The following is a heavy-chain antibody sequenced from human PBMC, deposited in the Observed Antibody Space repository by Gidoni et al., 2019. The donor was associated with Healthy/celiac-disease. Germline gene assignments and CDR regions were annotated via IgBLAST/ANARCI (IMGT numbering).Heavy chain of an antibody. CDR1: GFTFSNAW. CDR2: IKIKTDGGTT. J-gene: IGHJ4*02. V-gene: IGHV3-15*01. D-gene: IGHD1-7*01. CDR3: TTDTNWNLH. Sequence: EVQLVESGGGLVKPGGSLRLSCAASGFTFSNAWMSWVRQAPGKGLEWLGSIKIKTDGGTTDYAAPVKGRFTISRDDSKNTLYLQMNSLKTEDTAVYYCTTDTNWNLHWGQGTLVTVSS.